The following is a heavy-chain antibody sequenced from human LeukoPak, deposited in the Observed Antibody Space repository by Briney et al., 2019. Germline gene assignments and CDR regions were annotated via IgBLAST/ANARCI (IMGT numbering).Heavy chain of an antibody. Sequence: GAPLRLSCVASGLTFRNYGFHWVRQAPGKGLEGVAIIYSGGGTTKYYAESVKDRFTITRDGSRDTLYLQMNSLRAEDTAVYYCVVILVPGGVWHFDLWGRGTLVTVSS. CDR3: VVILVPGGVWHFDL. CDR1: GLTFRNYG. J-gene: IGHJ2*01. V-gene: IGHV3-33*03. CDR2: IYSGGGTTK. D-gene: IGHD2-2*01.